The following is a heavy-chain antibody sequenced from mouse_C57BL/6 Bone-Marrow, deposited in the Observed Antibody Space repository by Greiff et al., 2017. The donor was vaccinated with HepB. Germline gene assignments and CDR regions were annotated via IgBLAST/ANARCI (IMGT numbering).Heavy chain of an antibody. CDR1: GFTFSDYY. Sequence: EVKLVESEGGLVQPGSSMKLSCTASGFTFSDYYMAWVRQVPEKGLEWVANINYDGSSTYYLDSLKSRFIISRDNAKNILYLQMSSLKSEDTATYYCAREAIGSSNYFDDWGQGTTLTVSS. D-gene: IGHD1-1*01. CDR3: AREAIGSSNYFDD. J-gene: IGHJ2*01. CDR2: INYDGSST. V-gene: IGHV5-16*01.